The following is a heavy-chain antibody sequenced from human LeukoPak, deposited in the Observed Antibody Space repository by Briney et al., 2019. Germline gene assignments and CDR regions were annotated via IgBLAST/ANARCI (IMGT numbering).Heavy chain of an antibody. V-gene: IGHV2-5*02. D-gene: IGHD3-22*01. Sequence: SGPTLVNPTQTLTLTCTFSGFSLNTRGVGVGWIRQPPGRALEWLSLIYWDDDRRYSPSLKSRLAITKDTSKNQVVLTMTNMDPVDTATYFCAHRKNYYDSSVFDNWGQGTLVTVSS. CDR2: IYWDDDR. CDR1: GFSLNTRGVG. J-gene: IGHJ4*02. CDR3: AHRKNYYDSSVFDN.